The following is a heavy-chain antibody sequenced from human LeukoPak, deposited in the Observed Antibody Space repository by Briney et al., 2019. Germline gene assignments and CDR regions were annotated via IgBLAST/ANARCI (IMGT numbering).Heavy chain of an antibody. D-gene: IGHD1-26*01. Sequence: PGGSLRLSCAASGFTFSSYEMNWVRQAPGKGLEWVSAISGSGGSTYYADSVKGRFTISRDNSKNTLYLQMHSLRAEDTAVYYCARDLMGWDLHYFDYWGQGTLVTVSS. CDR1: GFTFSSYE. CDR3: ARDLMGWDLHYFDY. J-gene: IGHJ4*02. V-gene: IGHV3-23*01. CDR2: ISGSGGST.